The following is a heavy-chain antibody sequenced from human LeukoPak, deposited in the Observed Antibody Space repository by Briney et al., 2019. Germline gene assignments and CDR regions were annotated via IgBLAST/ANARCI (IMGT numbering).Heavy chain of an antibody. CDR1: GGSISSYY. Sequence: SDTLSLTCTVSGGSISSYYWSWIRQPPGKGLEWIGYIYYSGSTNYNPSLKSRVTISVDTSKNQFSLKLSSVTAADTAVYYCARHEYSGSYYGLSWFDPWGPGTLVTVSS. J-gene: IGHJ5*02. D-gene: IGHD1-26*01. CDR2: IYYSGST. CDR3: ARHEYSGSYYGLSWFDP. V-gene: IGHV4-59*08.